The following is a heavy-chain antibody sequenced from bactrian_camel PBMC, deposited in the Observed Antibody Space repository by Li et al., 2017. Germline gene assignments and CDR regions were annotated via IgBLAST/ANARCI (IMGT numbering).Heavy chain of an antibody. CDR2: IFTSGSGI. D-gene: IGHD3*01. V-gene: IGHV3S1*01. CDR1: RYRYNSYC. CDR3: AARQRRLTYCFGDWKY. Sequence: VQLVESGGGSVKPGGSLRLSCAVTRYRYNSYCILWFRQAPGREREGVATIFTSGSGIYYADSVKGRFTASSDIAKNTLYLQMDSLESEDTAMYYCAARQRRLTYCFGDWKYWGQGTQVTVS. J-gene: IGHJ4*01.